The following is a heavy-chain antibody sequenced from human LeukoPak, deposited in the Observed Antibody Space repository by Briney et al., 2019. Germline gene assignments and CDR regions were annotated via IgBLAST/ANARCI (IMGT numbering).Heavy chain of an antibody. J-gene: IGHJ4*02. V-gene: IGHV3-23*01. CDR1: GFTFSSYA. CDR2: ISGSGGST. Sequence: GGSLRLSCAASGFTFSSYAMSWVRQAPGKGLEWVSGISGSGGSTYYADSVKGRFTIYRDNSKNTLYLQMSSRRAEDTAVYYCAKESESGAGDYFDTWGQGTLVTAPS. CDR3: AKESESGAGDYFDT.